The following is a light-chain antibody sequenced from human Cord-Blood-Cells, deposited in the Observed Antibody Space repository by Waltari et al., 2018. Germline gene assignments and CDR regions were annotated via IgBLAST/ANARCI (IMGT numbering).Light chain of an antibody. CDR2: DVS. Sequence: QSALTQPAPVSGSPGQSITISCTGTSSDVGGYNYVSWYQQHPGKAPKLMIYDVSNRPSGFSNRFSGSKSGHTASLTISGLQAEDEADYYCSSYTSSSTVVFGGGTKLTVL. J-gene: IGLJ2*01. V-gene: IGLV2-14*01. CDR3: SSYTSSSTVV. CDR1: SSDVGGYNY.